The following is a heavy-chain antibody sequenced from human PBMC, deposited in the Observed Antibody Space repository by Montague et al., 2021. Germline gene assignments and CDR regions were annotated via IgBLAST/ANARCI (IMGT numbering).Heavy chain of an antibody. CDR3: ARGRRVGKSAIAAGVVPDFDY. CDR1: GGSFSSDY. CDR2: MNNHETI. V-gene: IGHV4-34*10. D-gene: IGHD3-3*01. J-gene: IGHJ4*02. Sequence: SETLSLTCTVYGGSFSSDYCYWIRQRPGRGPEWIWEMNNHETINTSQSLTNQSRFSISTAKNQFYLNLNSVNAADTGMYYCARGRRVGKSAIAAGVVPDFDYWGQGTMVTVSS.